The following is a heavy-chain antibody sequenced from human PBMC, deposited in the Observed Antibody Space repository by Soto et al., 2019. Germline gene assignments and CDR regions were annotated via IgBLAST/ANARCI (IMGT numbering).Heavy chain of an antibody. CDR3: AKDRASSGGYSSENYYYYGMDV. Sequence: EVQLLESGGGLVQPGGSLRLSCAASGFTFSSYAMSWVRQAPGKGLEWVSAISGSGGSTYYADSVKGRFTISRDNSKNTLYLQKNSLRAEDTAVYYCAKDRASSGGYSSENYYYYGMDVWGQGTTVTVSS. V-gene: IGHV3-23*01. CDR2: ISGSGGST. J-gene: IGHJ6*02. D-gene: IGHD6-25*01. CDR1: GFTFSSYA.